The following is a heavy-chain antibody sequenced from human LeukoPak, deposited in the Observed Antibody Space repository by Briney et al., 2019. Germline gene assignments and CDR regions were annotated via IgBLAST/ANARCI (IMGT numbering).Heavy chain of an antibody. D-gene: IGHD6-6*01. CDR2: IDPNSGGT. CDR1: GYTFTGYY. CDR3: ARDLVAARPPSYYYYYMDV. Sequence: GASVKVSCKASGYTFTGYYMHWVRQAPGQGLEWMGWIDPNSGGTNYAQKFQGRVTMTRDTSISTAYMELSRLRSDDTAVYYCARDLVAARPPSYYYYYMDVWGKGTTVTVSS. V-gene: IGHV1-2*02. J-gene: IGHJ6*03.